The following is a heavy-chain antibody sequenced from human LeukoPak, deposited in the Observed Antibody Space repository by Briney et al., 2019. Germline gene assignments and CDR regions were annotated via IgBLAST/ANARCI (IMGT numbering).Heavy chain of an antibody. CDR3: ARPPPYGSGGYPLDY. CDR1: GFTFSSYW. CDR2: IKQDGSEK. D-gene: IGHD3-10*01. V-gene: IGHV3-7*01. J-gene: IGHJ4*02. Sequence: GGSLRLSCAASGFTFSSYWMSWVRQAPGKGLEWVANIKQDGSEKYYVDSVKGRFTISRDNAKNSLYLQMNSLRAEDTAVYYCARPPPYGSGGYPLDYWGQGTLVTVSS.